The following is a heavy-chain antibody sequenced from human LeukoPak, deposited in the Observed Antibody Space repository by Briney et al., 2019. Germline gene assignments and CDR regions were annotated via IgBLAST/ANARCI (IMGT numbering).Heavy chain of an antibody. D-gene: IGHD6-13*01. CDR1: SGSISSSSYY. J-gene: IGHJ4*02. V-gene: IGHV4-39*02. CDR2: IYYSGST. Sequence: SETLSLTCTVSSGSISSSSYYWGWIRQPPGKGLEWIGSIYYSGSTYYNPSLKSRVTISVDTSKNHFSLKLSSVIAADTAVYYCPVQIAAADQRGGTLYYLGQGTLVTVSS. CDR3: PVQIAAADQRGGTLYY.